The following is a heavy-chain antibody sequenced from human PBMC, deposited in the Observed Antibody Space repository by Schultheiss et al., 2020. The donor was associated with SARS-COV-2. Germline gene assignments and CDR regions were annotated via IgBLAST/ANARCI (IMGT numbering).Heavy chain of an antibody. V-gene: IGHV4-39*07. CDR2: INHSGST. J-gene: IGHJ4*02. CDR3: ASTPGIIAVAGALGY. CDR1: GGSISSGDYY. D-gene: IGHD6-19*01. Sequence: SETLSLTCTVSGGSISSGDYYWSWIRQPPGKGLEWIGEINHSGSTNYNPSLKSRVTISVDTSKNQFSLKLSSVTAADTAVYYCASTPGIIAVAGALGYWGQGTLVTVSS.